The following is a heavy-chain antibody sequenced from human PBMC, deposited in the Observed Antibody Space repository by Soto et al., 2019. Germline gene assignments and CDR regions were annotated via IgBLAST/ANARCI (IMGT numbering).Heavy chain of an antibody. J-gene: IGHJ6*02. Sequence: GGSLRLSCAASGFTFSSYAMHWVRQAPGKGLEWVAVISYDGSSKYYADSVKGRFTISRDNSKNTLYLQMNSLRAEDTVVYYCARTYSSPRRYYYYGMDVWGQGTTVTVSS. CDR2: ISYDGSSK. CDR1: GFTFSSYA. CDR3: ARTYSSPRRYYYYGMDV. D-gene: IGHD6-13*01. V-gene: IGHV3-30-3*01.